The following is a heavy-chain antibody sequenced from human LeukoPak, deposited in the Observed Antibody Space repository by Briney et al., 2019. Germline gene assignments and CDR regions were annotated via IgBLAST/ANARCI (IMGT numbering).Heavy chain of an antibody. D-gene: IGHD6-19*01. CDR1: GFTFSSYA. Sequence: GGSLRLSCAASGFTFSSYAMSWVRQAPGKGLEWVSAISGSGGSTYYADSVKGRFTISRDNVKNSLYLQMNSLRAEDAAVYYCARLIAVGPYYFDYWGQGTLVTVSS. V-gene: IGHV3-23*01. J-gene: IGHJ4*02. CDR2: ISGSGGST. CDR3: ARLIAVGPYYFDY.